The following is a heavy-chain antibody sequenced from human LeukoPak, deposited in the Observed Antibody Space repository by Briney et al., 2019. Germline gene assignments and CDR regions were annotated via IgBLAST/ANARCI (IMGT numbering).Heavy chain of an antibody. Sequence: GGSLRLSCAASGFTFSSYAMHWVHQAPGKGLEYVSAISSNGGSTYYANSVKGRFTISRDNSKNTLYLQMGSLRAEDMAVYYCARGPDFSNYWGQGTLVTVSS. V-gene: IGHV3-64*01. CDR2: ISSNGGST. D-gene: IGHD3-3*01. CDR1: GFTFSSYA. CDR3: ARGPDFSNY. J-gene: IGHJ4*02.